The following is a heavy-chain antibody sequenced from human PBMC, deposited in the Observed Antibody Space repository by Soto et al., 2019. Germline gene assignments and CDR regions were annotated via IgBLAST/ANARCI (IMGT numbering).Heavy chain of an antibody. CDR3: ARDTRDGYYFEY. CDR2: IYYSGST. Sequence: SETLSLTCAVSGDSFRINTWWSWVRQPPGKGLEWIGYIYYSGSTYYNPSLKSRVTISVDKSKNLFSLDLSSVTAADTAVYYCARDTRDGYYFEYWGQGILVTVS. V-gene: IGHV4-4*02. CDR1: GDSFRINTW. J-gene: IGHJ4*02. D-gene: IGHD1-26*01.